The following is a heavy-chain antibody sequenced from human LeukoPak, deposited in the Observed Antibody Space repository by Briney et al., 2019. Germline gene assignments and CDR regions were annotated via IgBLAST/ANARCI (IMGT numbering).Heavy chain of an antibody. V-gene: IGHV4-59*08. D-gene: IGHD3-22*01. J-gene: IGHJ3*02. Sequence: SETLSLTCTVSGGSISSYYWSWIRQPPGKGLEWIGYIYYSGSTNYNPSLKSRIAISVDMSKKQLSLKLSSVTAADMAVYYCVERESGTMSDIWGQGTMVTVSS. CDR1: GGSISSYY. CDR2: IYYSGST. CDR3: VERESGTMSDI.